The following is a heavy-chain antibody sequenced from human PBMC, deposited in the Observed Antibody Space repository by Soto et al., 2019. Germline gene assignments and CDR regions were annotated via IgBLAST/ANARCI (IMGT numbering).Heavy chain of an antibody. CDR1: GYTFTNYD. Sequence: QVHLVQSGAEVKKPGASVKVSCKASGYTFTNYDINWVRQAPGQGLERMGWISTYTGNTNYAQKLQGRVTMTTDTATSTAYMELRSLRSDDTDVYYCARGYYYGSGSPTPGGMDVWGQGTTVTVSS. V-gene: IGHV1-18*01. D-gene: IGHD3-10*01. J-gene: IGHJ6*02. CDR3: ARGYYYGSGSPTPGGMDV. CDR2: ISTYTGNT.